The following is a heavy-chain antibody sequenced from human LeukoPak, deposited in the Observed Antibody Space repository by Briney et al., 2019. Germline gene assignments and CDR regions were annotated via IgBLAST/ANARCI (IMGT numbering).Heavy chain of an antibody. Sequence: PSETLSLTCTVSGGSISSYYWSWIRQPAGKGLEWIGHVFTSGSTTYNPSLEGRVTISVDPSGEQFSLRLTSVTAADTAVYYCTRGPDLWSGYNYWGQGTLVTVSS. CDR3: TRGPDLWSGYNY. CDR1: GGSISSYY. J-gene: IGHJ4*02. CDR2: VFTSGST. V-gene: IGHV4-4*08. D-gene: IGHD3-3*01.